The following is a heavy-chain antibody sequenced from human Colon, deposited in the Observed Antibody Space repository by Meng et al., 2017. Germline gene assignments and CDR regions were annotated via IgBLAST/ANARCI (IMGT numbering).Heavy chain of an antibody. CDR3: ARDHGYSYGLPLDY. V-gene: IGHV6-1*01. D-gene: IGHD5-18*01. J-gene: IGHJ4*02. Sequence: QVQLQQSGPGLVMPSQTLSPTCVISGDSVSSNTAAWNWIRQSPSRGLEWLGRTYYRSKWYNEYAVSVKSRMTFNADTSKNQVSLQVNSVTPEDTAVYYCARDHGYSYGLPLDYWGQGILVTVSS. CDR2: TYYRSKWYN. CDR1: GDSVSSNTAA.